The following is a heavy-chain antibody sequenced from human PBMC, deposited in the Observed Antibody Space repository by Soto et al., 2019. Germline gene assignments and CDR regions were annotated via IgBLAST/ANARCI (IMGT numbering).Heavy chain of an antibody. CDR3: ARYSSQNGGYYSDC. Sequence: EVQLLESGGGLVQPGGSLRLSCAASGFTFGSYAMNWVRQAPGKGLEWVSVISGGGGTTHYADSVKGRFTVSRDNSKNTLYLQMNSLRAEDTAMYFCARYSSQNGGYYSDCWGQGTLVTVSS. J-gene: IGHJ4*02. D-gene: IGHD2-15*01. CDR1: GFTFGSYA. CDR2: ISGGGGTT. V-gene: IGHV3-23*01.